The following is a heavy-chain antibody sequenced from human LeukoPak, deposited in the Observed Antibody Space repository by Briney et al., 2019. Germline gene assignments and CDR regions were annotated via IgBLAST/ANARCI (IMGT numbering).Heavy chain of an antibody. D-gene: IGHD3-10*01. J-gene: IGHJ4*02. CDR2: ISGSGGST. V-gene: IGHV3-23*01. CDR1: GFTFSSYA. CDR3: AKVPNYYGSGSYYDY. Sequence: GGSLRLSCAASGFTFSSYAMSWVRQAPGKGLEWVSAISGSGGSTYYADSVKGRFTISRDNPKNTLYLQMNSLRAEDTAVYYCAKVPNYYGSGSYYDYWGQGTLVTVSS.